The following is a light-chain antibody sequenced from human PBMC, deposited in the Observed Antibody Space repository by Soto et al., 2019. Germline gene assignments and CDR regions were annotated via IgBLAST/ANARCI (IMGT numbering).Light chain of an antibody. CDR3: QQSYSTPPIT. J-gene: IGKJ5*01. CDR1: QSISSY. Sequence: DIQMTQSPCSLSASVVDRVTITCRASQSISSYLNWYQQKPGKAPKLLIYAASSLQSGVPSRFSGSGSGTDFTLTISSLQPEDFATHYCQQSYSTPPITLGQGTRLEIK. V-gene: IGKV1-39*01. CDR2: AAS.